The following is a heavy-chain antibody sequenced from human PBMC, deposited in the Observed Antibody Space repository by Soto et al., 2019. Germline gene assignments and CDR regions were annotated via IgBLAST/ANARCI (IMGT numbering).Heavy chain of an antibody. J-gene: IGHJ4*02. CDR3: VWQYQLFTNPFDY. CDR1: GFTFSSYA. V-gene: IGHV3-23*01. Sequence: PGGSMRLSCAASGFTFSSYAMSWVRQAPGKGLEWVSAISGSGGSTYYADSVKGRFTISGDNSKNTLYLQMNSLRAEDTAVYYCVWQYQLFTNPFDYWGQGTLVTVSS. CDR2: ISGSGGST. D-gene: IGHD2-2*01.